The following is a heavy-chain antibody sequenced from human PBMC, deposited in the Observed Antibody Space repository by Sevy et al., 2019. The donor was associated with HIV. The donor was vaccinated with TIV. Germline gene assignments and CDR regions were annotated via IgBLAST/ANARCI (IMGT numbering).Heavy chain of an antibody. V-gene: IGHV3-11*06. CDR1: GFTFSDYY. J-gene: IGHJ5*02. CDR2: ISSSSSYT. D-gene: IGHD1-1*01. CDR3: ARDRNWNLDRSPWFDP. Sequence: GGSLRLSCAASGFTFSDYYMSWIRQAPGKGLEWVSYISSSSSYTNYTDSVKGRFTISRDNAKNSLYLQMNSLRAEDTAVYYCARDRNWNLDRSPWFDPWGQGTLVTVSS.